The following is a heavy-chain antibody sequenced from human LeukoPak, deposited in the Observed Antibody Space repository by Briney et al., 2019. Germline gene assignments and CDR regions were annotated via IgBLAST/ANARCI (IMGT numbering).Heavy chain of an antibody. CDR3: AKAIQGRTWYYYYAMDV. CDR2: FSWNSGSI. CDR1: GFTFDDYA. D-gene: IGHD3-10*01. J-gene: IGHJ6*02. Sequence: SLRLSCAASGFTFDDYAMHWVRQAPGKGLEWVSGFSWNSGSIGYADSVKGRFTISRDNAKNSLYLQMSGLRAEDTALYYCAKAIQGRTWYYYYAMDVWGQGTTVTVSS. V-gene: IGHV3-9*01.